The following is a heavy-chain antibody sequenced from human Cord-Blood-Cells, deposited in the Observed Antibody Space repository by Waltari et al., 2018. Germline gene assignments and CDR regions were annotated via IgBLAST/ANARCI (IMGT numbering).Heavy chain of an antibody. CDR3: ARRSNYYDSSGYYFDY. CDR1: GGTFSSYA. J-gene: IGHJ4*02. V-gene: IGHV1-69*01. Sequence: QVQLVQSGAEVKKPGSSVKVSCKASGGTFSSYAISWVRQAPGQGLEWMGGIIPIFGTANYAQKFQGRGTITADESTSTAYMELSSLRSEDTAVYYCARRSNYYDSSGYYFDYWGQGTLVTVSS. D-gene: IGHD3-22*01. CDR2: IIPIFGTA.